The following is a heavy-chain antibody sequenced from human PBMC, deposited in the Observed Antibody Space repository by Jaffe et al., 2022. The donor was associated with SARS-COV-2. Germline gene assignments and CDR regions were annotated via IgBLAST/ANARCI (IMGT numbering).Heavy chain of an antibody. V-gene: IGHV3-73*01. J-gene: IGHJ4*02. CDR2: IGTKPKNYAT. Sequence: EVQLVESGGGLAQPGESLKLSCAASGFTFRDSVMHWVRQASGKGLEWVGRIGTKPKNYATAYAASAKGRFTISRDDLKNTAYLQMNSLKTEDTAIYYCTRHVSTVSDYFDYWGQGILVTVSS. CDR1: GFTFRDSV. CDR3: TRHVSTVSDYFDY.